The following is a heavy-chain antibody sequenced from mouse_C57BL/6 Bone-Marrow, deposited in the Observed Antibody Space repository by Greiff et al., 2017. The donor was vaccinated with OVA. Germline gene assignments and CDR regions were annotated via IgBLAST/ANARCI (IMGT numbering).Heavy chain of an antibody. D-gene: IGHD2-4*01. J-gene: IGHJ2*01. CDR3: ARYDHDGAYFDD. Sequence: EVQLVESGPGLVKPSQTVFLTCPVTGISITTGNYRWSWIRQFPGNKLEWIGYIYYSGTFTYNPSLTSRTDLTRDTPKNQFVLEMNGLTAEDTATDLCARYDHDGAYFDDWRQGSTLTVSS. CDR1: GISITTGNYR. V-gene: IGHV3-5*01. CDR2: IYYSGTF.